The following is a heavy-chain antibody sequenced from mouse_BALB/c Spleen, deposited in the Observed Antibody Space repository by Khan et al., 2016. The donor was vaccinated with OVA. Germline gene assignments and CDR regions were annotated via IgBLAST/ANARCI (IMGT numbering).Heavy chain of an antibody. CDR1: GYSITSDYA. J-gene: IGHJ2*01. V-gene: IGHV3-2*02. CDR2: ISYSGST. Sequence: EVQLQESGPGLVKPSQSLSLTCTVTGYSITSDYAWNWIRQFPGNKLEWMGYISYSGSTSYNPSLKSRISITRDTSKNQFSLQLNSVTTEDTATCYCAREGDSSGYDYWGQGTTLTVSA. CDR3: AREGDSSGYDY. D-gene: IGHD3-2*01.